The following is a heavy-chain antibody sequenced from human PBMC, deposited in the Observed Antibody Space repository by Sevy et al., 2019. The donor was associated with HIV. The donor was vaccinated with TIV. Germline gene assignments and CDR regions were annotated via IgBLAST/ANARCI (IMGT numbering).Heavy chain of an antibody. V-gene: IGHV3-7*01. Sequence: GGSLRLSCAASGFTFSSYWINWVRQAPGEGLEWVANINQGGNQKHYMDSVKGRFTISRDNAENAVYLQMNSLRVEVTAVYYCARGPSGAAAGRFDSWGQGTLVTVSS. D-gene: IGHD6-13*01. CDR2: INQGGNQK. J-gene: IGHJ4*02. CDR3: ARGPSGAAAGRFDS. CDR1: GFTFSSYW.